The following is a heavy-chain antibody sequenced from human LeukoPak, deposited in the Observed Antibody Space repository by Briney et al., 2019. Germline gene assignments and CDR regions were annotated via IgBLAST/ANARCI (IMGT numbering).Heavy chain of an antibody. CDR2: IIPLLGTA. Sequence: GASVKVSCKASGGTFISYAISWVRQAPGQGLEWMGGIIPLLGTANYAQKFQGRVTITADESTSTAYMELSSLRSEDTAVYYCARDLYYYDSSGYSVFDYWGQGTLVTVSS. CDR3: ARDLYYYDSSGYSVFDY. CDR1: GGTFISYA. J-gene: IGHJ4*02. D-gene: IGHD3-22*01. V-gene: IGHV1-69*13.